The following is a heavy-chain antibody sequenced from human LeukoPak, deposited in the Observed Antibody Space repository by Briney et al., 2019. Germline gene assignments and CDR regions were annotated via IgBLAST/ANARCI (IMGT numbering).Heavy chain of an antibody. V-gene: IGHV4-59*01. D-gene: IGHD1-1*01. CDR2: ITYSGST. Sequence: SETLSLTCTVSGGSFGSYFRIWVRQPPGKGLEWIGYITYSGSTNYNPSLKSRLTISVDTSKNQFSLKLSSVTAADTAVYYCARTSNYWSPYFDYWGQGALVTVSS. J-gene: IGHJ4*02. CDR3: ARTSNYWSPYFDY. CDR1: GGSFGSYF.